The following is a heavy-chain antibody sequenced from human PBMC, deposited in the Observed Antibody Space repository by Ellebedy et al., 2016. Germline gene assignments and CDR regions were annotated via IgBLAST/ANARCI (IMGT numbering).Heavy chain of an antibody. CDR3: AHRTTVTAVDY. V-gene: IGHV2-5*01. J-gene: IGHJ4*02. CDR2: IYGNDDK. D-gene: IGHD4-17*01. Sequence: SGPTLVKPTQTLTLTCTFSGFSLSTSAVVVGWIRQPPGKALEWVAFIYGNDDKRYNPSLKSRLTITKDTPKNQVVLTMTNMDPVDTATYYCAHRTTVTAVDYWGQGTLVTVSS. CDR1: GFSLSTSAVV.